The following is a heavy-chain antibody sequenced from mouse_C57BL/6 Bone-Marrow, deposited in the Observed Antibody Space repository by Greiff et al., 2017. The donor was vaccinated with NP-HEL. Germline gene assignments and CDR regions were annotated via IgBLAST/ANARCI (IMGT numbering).Heavy chain of an antibody. CDR1: GYTFTDYY. J-gene: IGHJ4*01. CDR2: IYPGSGNT. CDR3: ARSIYSNYDAMDY. V-gene: IGHV1-76*01. Sequence: VQRVESGAELVRPGASVKLSCKASGYTFTDYYINWVKQRPGQGLEWIARIYPGSGNTYYNEKFKGKATLTAEKYSSTAYMQLSSLTSEDSAVYFCARSIYSNYDAMDYWGQGTSVTVSS. D-gene: IGHD2-5*01.